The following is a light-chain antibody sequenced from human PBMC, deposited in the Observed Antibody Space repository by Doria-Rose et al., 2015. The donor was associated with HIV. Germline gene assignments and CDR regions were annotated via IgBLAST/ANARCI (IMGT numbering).Light chain of an antibody. CDR3: HQYGTSWT. J-gene: IGKJ1*01. CDR1: QSFSSTY. CDR2: DGS. Sequence: TQSPGTLSLSPGERATLSCRASQSFSSTYLAWYQQKPGQAPSLLIYDGSTRATGIPDRFSASGPGTDFTLTINRLEPEDFALYYCHQYGTSWTFGQGTKEEI. V-gene: IGKV3-20*01.